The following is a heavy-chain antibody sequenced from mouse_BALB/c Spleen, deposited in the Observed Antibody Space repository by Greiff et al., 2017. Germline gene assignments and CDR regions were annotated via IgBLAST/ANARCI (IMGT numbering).Heavy chain of an antibody. CDR2: ISSGSSTI. Sequence: EVHLVESGGGLVQPGGSRKLSCAASGFTFSSFGMHWVRQAPEKGLEWVAYISSGSSTIYYADTVKGRFTISRDNPKNTLFLQMTSLRSEDTAMYYCARTYGSSYDYAMDYWGQGTSVTVSS. V-gene: IGHV5-17*02. J-gene: IGHJ4*01. CDR3: ARTYGSSYDYAMDY. D-gene: IGHD1-1*01. CDR1: GFTFSSFG.